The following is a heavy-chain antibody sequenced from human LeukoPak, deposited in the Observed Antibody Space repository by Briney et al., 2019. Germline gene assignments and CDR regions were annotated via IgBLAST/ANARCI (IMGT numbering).Heavy chain of an antibody. Sequence: PGGSLRLSCAASGFTFGSNYMSWVRQAPGKGLDWVSVLYRDGTTYYADSVKGRFTISRDTSRNTVYLQMNNLRAEDTAIYYCARERTTGGGLDYWGQGTLVTVSS. CDR3: ARERTTGGGLDY. CDR2: LYRDGTT. CDR1: GFTFGSNY. D-gene: IGHD1-1*01. V-gene: IGHV3-53*01. J-gene: IGHJ4*02.